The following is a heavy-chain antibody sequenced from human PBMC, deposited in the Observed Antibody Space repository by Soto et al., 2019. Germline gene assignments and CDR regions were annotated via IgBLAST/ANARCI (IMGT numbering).Heavy chain of an antibody. V-gene: IGHV3-30*18. CDR2: ISYDGSDK. CDR3: VKDRVPGAYGNYYGMDV. J-gene: IGHJ6*02. D-gene: IGHD5-12*01. Sequence: GGSLRLSCRVSGFTFNNSGMHWVRQAPGKGLEWMAVISYDGSDKYYADSVKGRVIISRDNSKNTLNLEMNSLRAEDTAIYYCVKDRVPGAYGNYYGMDVWGQGTTVTAP. CDR1: GFTFNNSG.